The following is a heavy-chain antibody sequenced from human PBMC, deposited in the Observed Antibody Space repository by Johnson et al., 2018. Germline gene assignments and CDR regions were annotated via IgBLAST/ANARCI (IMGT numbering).Heavy chain of an antibody. J-gene: IGHJ6*02. D-gene: IGHD2-2*01. CDR3: ARDWGYCSSTSCYDDYYYGMDV. V-gene: IGHV3-33*08. CDR2: IWYDGSNK. CDR1: GFTFSAYG. Sequence: QVQLVESGGGVVQPGRSLRLSCAASGFTFSAYGMHWVRQAPGKGLQWVAVIWYDGSNKYYADSVKGRFTISRDNSKNTLYLQRNSLRAEDTAVYYCARDWGYCSSTSCYDDYYYGMDVWGQGTTVTVSS.